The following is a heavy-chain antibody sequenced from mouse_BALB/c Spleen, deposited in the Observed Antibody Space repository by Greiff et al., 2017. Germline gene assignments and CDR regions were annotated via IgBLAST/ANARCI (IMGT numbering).Heavy chain of an antibody. CDR2: ISSGGSYT. J-gene: IGHJ4*01. CDR3: ARSGNYGMDY. Sequence: EVQVVESGGGLVKPGGSLKLSCAASGFTFSSYAMSWVRQTPEKRLEWVATISSGGSYTYYPDSVKGRFTISRDNAKNTLYLQMSSLRSEDTAMYYCARSGNYGMDYWGQGTSVTVSS. V-gene: IGHV5-9-3*01. CDR1: GFTFSSYA. D-gene: IGHD2-1*01.